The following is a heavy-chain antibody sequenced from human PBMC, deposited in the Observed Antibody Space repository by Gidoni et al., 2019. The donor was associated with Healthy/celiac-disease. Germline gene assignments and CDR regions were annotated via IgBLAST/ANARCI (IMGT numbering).Heavy chain of an antibody. Sequence: QVQLQESGPGLVKPSETLSLTCTVSGGSISSYDWSWIRQPPGKGLEWIGYIYYSGSTNYNPSLKSRVTISVDTSKNQFSLKLSSVTAADTAVYYCARQVIITSHPWFDPWGQGTLVTVSS. J-gene: IGHJ5*02. CDR3: ARQVIITSHPWFDP. CDR2: IYYSGST. V-gene: IGHV4-59*01. D-gene: IGHD3-10*01. CDR1: GGSISSYD.